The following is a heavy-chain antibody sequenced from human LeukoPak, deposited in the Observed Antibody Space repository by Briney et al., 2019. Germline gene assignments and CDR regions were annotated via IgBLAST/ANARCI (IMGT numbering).Heavy chain of an antibody. CDR3: ARDLHNDPDDSSGYYADY. D-gene: IGHD3-22*01. Sequence: AGGSLRLSCAASGFTFSSYGMHWVRQAPGKGLEWVAFIRYDGSNKQYSDSVKGRFTISRDNSKNTLCLQMNSLRAEDTAVYYCARDLHNDPDDSSGYYADYWGQGTLVTVSS. V-gene: IGHV3-30*02. CDR2: IRYDGSNK. J-gene: IGHJ4*02. CDR1: GFTFSSYG.